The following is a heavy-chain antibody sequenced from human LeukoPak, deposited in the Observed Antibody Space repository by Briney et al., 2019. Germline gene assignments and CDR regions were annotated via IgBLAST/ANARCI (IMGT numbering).Heavy chain of an antibody. V-gene: IGHV4-30-2*01. J-gene: IGHJ4*02. D-gene: IGHD6-19*01. CDR3: ARGGSGRLFDY. Sequence: PSETLSLTCTVSGGSISSGGYYWSWIRQPPGKGLEWIGYIYHSGSTYYNPSLKSRVTIPVDRSKNQFSLKLSSVTAADTAVYYCARGGSGRLFDYWGQGTLVTVSS. CDR2: IYHSGST. CDR1: GGSISSGGYY.